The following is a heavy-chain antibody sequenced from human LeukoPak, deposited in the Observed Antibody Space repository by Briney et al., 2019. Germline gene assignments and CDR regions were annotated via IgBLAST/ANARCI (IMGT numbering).Heavy chain of an antibody. V-gene: IGHV4-61*02. CDR2: IYTSGRT. J-gene: IGHJ4*02. D-gene: IGHD3-16*02. Sequence: SETLSLTCPVSSGSITFGSYYWTWIRQPAGKGLEWLGRIYTSGRTYYNPSLRSRVTISMDTSMNQFSLRLNSVTAADTAVYYCQRARVIPASFDDWGQGTLVTVSS. CDR3: QRARVIPASFDD. CDR1: SGSITFGSYY.